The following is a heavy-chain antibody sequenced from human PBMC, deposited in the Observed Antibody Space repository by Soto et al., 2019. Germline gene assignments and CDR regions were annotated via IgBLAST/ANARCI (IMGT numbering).Heavy chain of an antibody. CDR1: GGSLSDYS. CDR3: ARGGISHWAYFYYMDV. D-gene: IGHD2-21*01. CDR2: INHLGSI. J-gene: IGHJ6*03. V-gene: IGHV4-34*01. Sequence: SETLSLTXVVSGGSLSDYSWSWIRQPPGMALEWIGEINHLGSINYNPSLKSRVTMSVDTSKNQFSLTLNSVTAADTATYYCARGGISHWAYFYYMDVWDRGTTVTVSS.